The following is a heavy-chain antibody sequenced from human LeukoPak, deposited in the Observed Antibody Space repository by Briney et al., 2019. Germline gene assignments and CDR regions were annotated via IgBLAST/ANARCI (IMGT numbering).Heavy chain of an antibody. CDR2: INHSGST. CDR1: GGSFSGYY. D-gene: IGHD2-15*01. J-gene: IGHJ4*02. CDR3: ARESGHCSGGSCYLDY. Sequence: PSETLSLTCAVYGGSFSGYYWSWIRQPPGKGLEWIGEINHSGSTNYNPSLKSRVTISVDTSKNQFSLKLSSVTAADTAVYYCARESGHCSGGSCYLDYWGQGTLVTVSS. V-gene: IGHV4-34*01.